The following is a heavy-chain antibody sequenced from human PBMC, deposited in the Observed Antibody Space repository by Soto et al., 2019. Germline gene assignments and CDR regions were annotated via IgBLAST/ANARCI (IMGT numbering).Heavy chain of an antibody. CDR2: ISYDGSNK. CDR3: AKLIVVVPAASPDPHFDY. J-gene: IGHJ4*02. V-gene: IGHV3-30*18. D-gene: IGHD2-2*01. Sequence: GGSLRLSCAASGFTFSSYGMHWVRQAPGKGLEWVAVISYDGSNKYYADSVKGRFTISRDNSKNTLYPQMNSLRAEDTAVYYCAKLIVVVPAASPDPHFDYWGQGTLVTVSS. CDR1: GFTFSSYG.